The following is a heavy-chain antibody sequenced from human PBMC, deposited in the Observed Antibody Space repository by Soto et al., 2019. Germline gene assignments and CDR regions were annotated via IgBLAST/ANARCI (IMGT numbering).Heavy chain of an antibody. Sequence: QVQLVQSGAEVKKPGSSVKVSCKASGGTFSSYAISWVRQAPGQGLEWMGGIIPIFGTANYAQKFQGRVTRTAGECTRTADMELSSLRSEDTAVYYCASRRFKYSCSWYPPFDYWGQGTLVTVSS. CDR1: GGTFSSYA. CDR3: ASRRFKYSCSWYPPFDY. D-gene: IGHD6-13*01. V-gene: IGHV1-69*12. J-gene: IGHJ4*02. CDR2: IIPIFGTA.